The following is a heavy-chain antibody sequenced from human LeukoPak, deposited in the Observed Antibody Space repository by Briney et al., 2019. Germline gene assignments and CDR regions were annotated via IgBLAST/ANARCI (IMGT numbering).Heavy chain of an antibody. V-gene: IGHV4-34*01. Sequence: SETLSLTCAVYIDSFSNYHWNWLRQTPAKGMEWIGEVNESGGTNISPSLKTRITISLDTSKNQFSLKLSSVTAADTAVYYCARDSALAQAVMFDYWGQGTLVTVSS. D-gene: IGHD6-19*01. CDR2: VNESGGT. CDR1: IDSFSNYH. J-gene: IGHJ4*02. CDR3: ARDSALAQAVMFDY.